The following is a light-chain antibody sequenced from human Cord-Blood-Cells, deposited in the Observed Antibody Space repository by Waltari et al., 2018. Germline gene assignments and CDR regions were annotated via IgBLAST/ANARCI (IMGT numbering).Light chain of an antibody. CDR1: QSVSSN. V-gene: IGKV3-15*01. CDR2: GAS. J-gene: IGKJ5*01. CDR3: QQYNNWPPLIT. Sequence: EIVMTQSPATLSVSPGERATLSCRASQSVSSNLAWYQQKPGQAPRLLIYGASTRATGIPARFSGSCSGTEFTLTISSLQSEDFAVYYCQQYNNWPPLITFGQGTRLEIK.